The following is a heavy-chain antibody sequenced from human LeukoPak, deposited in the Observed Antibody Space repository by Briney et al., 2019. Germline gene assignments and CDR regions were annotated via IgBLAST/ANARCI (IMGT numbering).Heavy chain of an antibody. V-gene: IGHV1-3*01. Sequence: VASVKVSCKASGYTFTSYAMHWVRQAPGQRLEWMGWINGGDGNTKYSQKFQGGVTITRDTSASTAYMELSSLRSEDTAVYYCATDYGGNSAMDYWGQGTLVTVSS. CDR2: INGGDGNT. J-gene: IGHJ4*02. D-gene: IGHD4-23*01. CDR1: GYTFTSYA. CDR3: ATDYGGNSAMDY.